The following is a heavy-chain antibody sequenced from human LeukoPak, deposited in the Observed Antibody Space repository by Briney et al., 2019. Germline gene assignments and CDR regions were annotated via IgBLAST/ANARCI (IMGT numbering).Heavy chain of an antibody. J-gene: IGHJ6*03. D-gene: IGHD4-11*01. CDR3: ARALSNYVDYHYYYYMDV. CDR2: INWNGVST. CDR1: GFTFDDYG. Sequence: GGSLRLSCAASGFTFDDYGMSWVRQAPGKGLEWVSGINWNGVSTSYVDSVKGRFTISRDNAKNSLYLQMNSQRAEDTALYYCARALSNYVDYHYYYYMDVWGEGTTVTVSS. V-gene: IGHV3-20*04.